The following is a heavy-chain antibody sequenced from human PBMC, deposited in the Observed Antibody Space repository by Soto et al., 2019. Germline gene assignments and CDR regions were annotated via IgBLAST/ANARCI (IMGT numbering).Heavy chain of an antibody. CDR3: ATTAARPNFYYYGMDV. D-gene: IGHD6-6*01. V-gene: IGHV1-69*01. CDR2: IIPIFGTA. J-gene: IGHJ6*02. CDR1: GGTFSSYA. Sequence: QVQLAQSGAEVKKPGSSVKVSCKASGGTFSSYAISWVRQAPGQGLEWMGGIIPIFGTANYAQKFQGRVTITADESTSTAYMELSSLRSEDTTVYYSATTAARPNFYYYGMDVWGQGTTVTVSS.